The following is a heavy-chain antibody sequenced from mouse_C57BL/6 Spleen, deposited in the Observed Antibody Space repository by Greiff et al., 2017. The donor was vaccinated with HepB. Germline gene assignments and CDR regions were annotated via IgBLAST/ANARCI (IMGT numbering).Heavy chain of an antibody. J-gene: IGHJ2*01. Sequence: VMLVESGPGLVQPSQSLSITCTVSGFSLTSYGVHWVRQSPGKGLEWLGVIWSGGSTDYNAAFISRLSISKDNSKSQVFFKMNSLQADDTAIYYCARNRDYGSSLDYWGQGTTLTVSS. CDR1: GFSLTSYG. CDR3: ARNRDYGSSLDY. CDR2: IWSGGST. V-gene: IGHV2-2*01. D-gene: IGHD1-1*01.